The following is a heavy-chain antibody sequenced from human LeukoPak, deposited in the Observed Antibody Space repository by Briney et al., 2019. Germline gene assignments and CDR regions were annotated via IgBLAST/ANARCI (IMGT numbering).Heavy chain of an antibody. CDR2: IIPIFGTA. Sequence: ASVKVSCKASGGTFSNYAISWVRQAPGQGLEWMGGIIPIFGTANYAQKFQGRVTITTDESTSTAYMELSSLRSEDTAVYYCARAYYDSSGYYLFDYWGQGTLVTVSS. CDR1: GGTFSNYA. D-gene: IGHD3-22*01. V-gene: IGHV1-69*05. CDR3: ARAYYDSSGYYLFDY. J-gene: IGHJ4*02.